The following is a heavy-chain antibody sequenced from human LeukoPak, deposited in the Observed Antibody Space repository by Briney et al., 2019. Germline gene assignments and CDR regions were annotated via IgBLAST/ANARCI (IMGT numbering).Heavy chain of an antibody. CDR1: GFTFSNCA. D-gene: IGHD1-26*01. V-gene: IGHV3-30-3*02. CDR3: ANDATQEQLSNLFYGMDV. Sequence: PGKSLRLSCAASGFTFSNCAMHWVRQAPGKGLEWVAFISYDGIKKYYADSVKGRFTISRDNSKNTLYLEMNSLRAEDTAVCFCANDATQEQLSNLFYGMDVWGQGTTVTVSS. CDR2: ISYDGIKK. J-gene: IGHJ6*02.